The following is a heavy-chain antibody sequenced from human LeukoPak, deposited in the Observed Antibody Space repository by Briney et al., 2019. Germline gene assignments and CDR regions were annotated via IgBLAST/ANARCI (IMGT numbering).Heavy chain of an antibody. V-gene: IGHV1-2*02. CDR1: GYTFTGYY. D-gene: IGHD6-19*01. J-gene: IGHJ4*02. CDR2: INTNTGAT. CDR3: ARDRVGSGWPRPFYFEF. Sequence: ASVKVSCKPSGYTFTGYYLHWVRQAPGQVFEWLGWINTNTGATVYAQNFQGRVTVSRDTSISTAYMELSSLRSDDTAVYYCARDRVGSGWPRPFYFEFWGQGTLVTVSS.